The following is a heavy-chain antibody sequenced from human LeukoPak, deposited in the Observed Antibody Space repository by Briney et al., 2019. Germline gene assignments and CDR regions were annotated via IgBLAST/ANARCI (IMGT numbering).Heavy chain of an antibody. Sequence: GGSLRLSCVASGFTFRDYWMTWVRQAPGKGLEWVANSKQDGSEKYYVDSVKGRFTISRDNPKNSLYLQMNSLRAEDTAVYYCARDKIVGATQFDYWGQGTLVTVSS. CDR1: GFTFRDYW. J-gene: IGHJ4*02. V-gene: IGHV3-7*01. CDR2: SKQDGSEK. CDR3: ARDKIVGATQFDY. D-gene: IGHD1-26*01.